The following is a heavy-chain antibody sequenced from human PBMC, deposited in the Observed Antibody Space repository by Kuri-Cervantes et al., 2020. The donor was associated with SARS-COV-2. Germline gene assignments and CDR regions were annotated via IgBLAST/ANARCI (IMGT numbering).Heavy chain of an antibody. Sequence: SVTVSCKASGYTFTSYGISWVRQAPGQGLEWMGWIIPIFGTANYAQKFQGRVTITADKSTSTAYMELSSLRSEDTAVYYCARETGTTHYYYYGMDVWGQGTTVTVSS. CDR3: ARETGTTHYYYYGMDV. D-gene: IGHD1-7*01. V-gene: IGHV1-69*06. CDR2: IIPIFGTA. J-gene: IGHJ6*02. CDR1: GYTFTSYG.